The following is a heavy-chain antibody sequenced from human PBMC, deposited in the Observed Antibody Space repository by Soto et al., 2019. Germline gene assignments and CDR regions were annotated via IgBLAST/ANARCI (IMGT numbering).Heavy chain of an antibody. CDR2: IGASGVST. Sequence: GGSLRLSXSASGFTFSRYAMSWVRQAPGKGLDWVSAIGASGVSTYYTDSVRGRFTISRDNSKNTLYLQMNSLRAEDTAVYYRAKTTYYYDSSGYYYDYWGKGTLVTVSS. V-gene: IGHV3-23*01. D-gene: IGHD3-22*01. J-gene: IGHJ4*02. CDR1: GFTFSRYA. CDR3: AKTTYYYDSSGYYYDY.